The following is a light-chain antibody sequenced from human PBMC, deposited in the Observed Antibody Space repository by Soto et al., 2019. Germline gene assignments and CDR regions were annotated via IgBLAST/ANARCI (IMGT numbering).Light chain of an antibody. CDR2: QVS. J-gene: IGKJ1*01. CDR3: IQCLHLSLT. CDR1: QSLVYSDGNTY. Sequence: VLTQTPLSSPVTLGQPASISCRSSQSLVYSDGNTYLSWLQQRPGPPPRLLIYQVSNRFSGVPGRVRGRSVWPGFTLKIRCVKTEEGGVYSSIQCLHLSLTFGKGTKVEIK. V-gene: IGKV2-24*01.